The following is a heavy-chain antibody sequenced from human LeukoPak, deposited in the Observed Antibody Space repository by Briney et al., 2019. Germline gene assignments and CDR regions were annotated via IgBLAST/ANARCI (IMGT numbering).Heavy chain of an antibody. CDR3: AKDRTSGSYSKMGYYYGMDV. V-gene: IGHV3-30-3*01. J-gene: IGHJ6*02. D-gene: IGHD1-26*01. CDR1: EFTFSNYA. Sequence: GGSLRLSCAASEFTFSNYALHWVRQAPGKGLQWVAVISYDGNTIHYADSVKGRFIISRDTSKNTLYLQMNSLRAEDTAVYYYAKDRTSGSYSKMGYYYGMDVWGQGTTVTVSS. CDR2: ISYDGNTI.